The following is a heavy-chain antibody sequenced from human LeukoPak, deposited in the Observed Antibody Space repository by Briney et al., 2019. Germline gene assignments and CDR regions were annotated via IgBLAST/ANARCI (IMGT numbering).Heavy chain of an antibody. J-gene: IGHJ3*02. CDR2: ISYDGSNK. D-gene: IGHD3-22*01. CDR1: GFTFSVYV. V-gene: IGHV3-30*18. CDR3: AKSSDSSGNDAFDI. Sequence: GGSLRLSCAVSGFTFSVYVLHWVRQAPGKGLEWVAVISYDGSNKYYADSVKGRFTISRDNSKNTLYLQMNSLRAEDTAVYYCAKSSDSSGNDAFDIWGQGTMVTVSS.